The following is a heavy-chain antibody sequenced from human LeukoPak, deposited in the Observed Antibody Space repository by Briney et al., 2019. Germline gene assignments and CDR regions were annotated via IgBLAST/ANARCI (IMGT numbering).Heavy chain of an antibody. CDR1: GFTVSSNY. D-gene: IGHD3-10*01. Sequence: GGSLILSCAASGFTVSSNYMNWVRQAPGKGLEWLSVLYSASTTYYADSVKGRFTISRDNSKNTLYLQMNSLRAEDTAVYYCASTNYYGSFRLDPWGQGTLVTVSS. CDR3: ASTNYYGSFRLDP. J-gene: IGHJ5*02. CDR2: LYSASTT. V-gene: IGHV3-66*01.